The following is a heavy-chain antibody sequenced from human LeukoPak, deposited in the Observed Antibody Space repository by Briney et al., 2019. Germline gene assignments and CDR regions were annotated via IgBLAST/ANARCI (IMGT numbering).Heavy chain of an antibody. V-gene: IGHV4-34*01. Sequence: PSETLSLTCAVYGGSFSGYYWSWIRQPPGKGLEWIGEINHSGSTNYNPSLKSRVTISVDTSKNQFSLKLSSVTAADTAVYYCARARRGSSWYFDYWGQGTLVTVSS. CDR2: INHSGST. CDR1: GGSFSGYY. D-gene: IGHD6-13*01. CDR3: ARARRGSSWYFDY. J-gene: IGHJ4*02.